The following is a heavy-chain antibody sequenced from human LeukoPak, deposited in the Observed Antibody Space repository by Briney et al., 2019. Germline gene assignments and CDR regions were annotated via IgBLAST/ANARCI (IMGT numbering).Heavy chain of an antibody. J-gene: IGHJ5*02. CDR3: ARGPYYYDTSAWLDP. CDR2: IYYSGST. D-gene: IGHD3-22*01. CDR1: GGSISSGDYY. V-gene: IGHV4-30-4*01. Sequence: SETLSLTCTVSGGSISSGDYYWRWIRQPPGKGLEWIGYIYYSGSTYYNPSLKSRLTISVDTSKNQFSLRLSSVTAADTAVYYCARGPYYYDTSAWLDPWGQGTQVTVSS.